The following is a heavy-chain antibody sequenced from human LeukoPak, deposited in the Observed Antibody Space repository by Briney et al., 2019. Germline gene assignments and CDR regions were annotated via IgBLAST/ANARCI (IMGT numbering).Heavy chain of an antibody. CDR1: GFTISNNY. CDR3: ARDTNRGSRYYYYYYMDV. D-gene: IGHD6-13*01. V-gene: IGHV3-21*01. CDR2: ISSSSSYI. J-gene: IGHJ6*03. Sequence: GGSLRLSCAASGFTISNNYMNWVRQAPGKGLEWVSSISSSSSYIYYADSVKGRFTISRDNAKNSLYLQMNSLRAEDTAVYYCARDTNRGSRYYYYYYMDVWGKGTTVTVSS.